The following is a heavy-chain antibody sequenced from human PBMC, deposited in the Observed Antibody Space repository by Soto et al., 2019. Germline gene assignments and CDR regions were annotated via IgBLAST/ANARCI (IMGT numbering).Heavy chain of an antibody. CDR3: ARFPSPFDYYYAMDV. Sequence: VQLRESGPGLVKPSQTLSLTCTVSGDSISSGNKYWSWIRQPPGKGLGWIGYVVSSGTTYYNPSLKGLVSISLDASETQFYMIFASMTDTGSAVYYCARFPSPFDYYYAMDVWGQGTTVTVSS. J-gene: IGHJ6*02. CDR2: VVSSGTT. D-gene: IGHD3-16*01. CDR1: GDSISSGNKY. V-gene: IGHV4-30-4*01.